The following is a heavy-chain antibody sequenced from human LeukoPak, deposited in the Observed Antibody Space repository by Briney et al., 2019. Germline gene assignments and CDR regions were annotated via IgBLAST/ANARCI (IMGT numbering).Heavy chain of an antibody. D-gene: IGHD3-22*01. Sequence: GGSLRLSCAASGFTFSSYEMNWVRQAPGKGLEWVSYISSSGSTIYYADSVKGRFTISRDNAKNSLYLQMNSLRAEDTAVYYCARDFYDTSGYYYDYWGQGTLVTVSS. J-gene: IGHJ4*02. CDR1: GFTFSSYE. V-gene: IGHV3-48*03. CDR2: ISSSGSTI. CDR3: ARDFYDTSGYYYDY.